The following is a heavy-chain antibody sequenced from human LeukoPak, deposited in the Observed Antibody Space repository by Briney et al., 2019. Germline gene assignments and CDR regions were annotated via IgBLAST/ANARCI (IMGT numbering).Heavy chain of an antibody. CDR3: AKDGQGYEYYMDV. D-gene: IGHD2-2*01. CDR1: GFTFDDYA. J-gene: IGHJ6*03. CDR2: ISWNSGSI. V-gene: IGHV3-9*01. Sequence: GGSLRLSCAASGFTFDDYAMHWVRQAPGKGLEWVSGISWNSGSIGYADSVKGRFTISRDNAKNSLYLQMNSLRAEDTALYYCAKDGQGYEYYMDVWGKGTTVTISS.